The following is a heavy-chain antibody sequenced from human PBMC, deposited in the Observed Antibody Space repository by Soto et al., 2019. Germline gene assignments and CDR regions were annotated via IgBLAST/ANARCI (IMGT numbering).Heavy chain of an antibody. CDR2: INPNSGGT. V-gene: IGHV1-2*02. J-gene: IGHJ6*02. CDR1: GYTFTGYY. Sequence: ASVKVSCKASGYTFTGYYMHWVRQAPGQGLEWMGWINPNSGGTNYAQKFQGRVTMTRDTSISTAYMELSRLRSDDTAVYYCARYTGGFPIRLAELMGIDVWGQGTTVPVTS. D-gene: IGHD3-16*01. CDR3: ARYTGGFPIRLAELMGIDV.